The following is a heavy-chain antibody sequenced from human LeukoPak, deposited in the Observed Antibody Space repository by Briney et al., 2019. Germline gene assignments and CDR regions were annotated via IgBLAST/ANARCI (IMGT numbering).Heavy chain of an antibody. D-gene: IGHD2-2*01. Sequence: GPVKVSCKVSGYTLTELSMHWVRQAPGKGLEWMGGFDPEDGETIYAQKFQGRVTMTEDTSTDTAYMELSSLRSEDTAVYYCATDYCSSTSCYRGVIDPWGQGTLVTVSS. J-gene: IGHJ5*02. CDR3: ATDYCSSTSCYRGVIDP. CDR1: GYTLTELS. V-gene: IGHV1-24*01. CDR2: FDPEDGET.